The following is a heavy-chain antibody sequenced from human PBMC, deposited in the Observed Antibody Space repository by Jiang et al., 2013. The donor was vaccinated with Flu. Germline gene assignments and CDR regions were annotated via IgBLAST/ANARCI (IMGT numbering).Heavy chain of an antibody. CDR3: ASRLKGSSNWYYFDY. J-gene: IGHJ4*02. D-gene: IGHD6-13*01. Sequence: PGLVKPSQTLSLTCAVSGGSISSYYWSWIRQPPGKGLEWIGYISYTGDTNYNPSLKSRVTISVDTSKNQFSLKLSSVTAADTAVYYCASRLKGSSNWYYFDYWGQGTLVTVSS. CDR1: GGSISSYY. V-gene: IGHV4-59*01. CDR2: ISYTGDT.